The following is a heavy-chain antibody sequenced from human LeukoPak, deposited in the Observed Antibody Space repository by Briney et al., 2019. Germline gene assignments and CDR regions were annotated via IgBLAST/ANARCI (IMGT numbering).Heavy chain of an antibody. Sequence: SETLSLTCTVSGGSISSGNYYWSWIRQPPGKGLEWIGYIHYSGSTNYNPSLKSRVTITEDTSKNQFSLKLSSVTAADTAFYYCARGRPLVYFDYWGQGALVTVSS. V-gene: IGHV4-61*01. CDR1: GGSISSGNYY. CDR2: IHYSGST. J-gene: IGHJ4*02. CDR3: ARGRPLVYFDY. D-gene: IGHD6-6*01.